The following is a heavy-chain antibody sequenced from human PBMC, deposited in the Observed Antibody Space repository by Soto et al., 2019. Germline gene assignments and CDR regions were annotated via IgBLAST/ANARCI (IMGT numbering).Heavy chain of an antibody. Sequence: SETLSLTCTVSGGSISSGDYYWSWIRQPPGKGLEWIGYIYYSGSTYYNPSLKSRVTISVDTSKNQFSLKLSSVTAADTAVYYCAREELEEAPYYYYGRDVWGQGTTVTVSS. V-gene: IGHV4-30-4*01. D-gene: IGHD1-26*01. J-gene: IGHJ6*02. CDR3: AREELEEAPYYYYGRDV. CDR1: GGSISSGDYY. CDR2: IYYSGST.